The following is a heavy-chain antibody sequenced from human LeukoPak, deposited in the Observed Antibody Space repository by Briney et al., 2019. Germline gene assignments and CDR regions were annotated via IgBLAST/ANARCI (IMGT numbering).Heavy chain of an antibody. V-gene: IGHV4-59*01. CDR2: IYYSGST. CDR3: ARAGQFISARPIPFDY. J-gene: IGHJ4*02. D-gene: IGHD6-6*01. CDR1: GGSISNYY. Sequence: SETLSLTCTGSGGSISNYYWCWIRQPPGKGLEWIGYIYYSGSTNSNPSLKSGGTISLDATTNQFSIKLSSVPAADTAVYYCARAGQFISARPIPFDYWGQGSLVTVSS.